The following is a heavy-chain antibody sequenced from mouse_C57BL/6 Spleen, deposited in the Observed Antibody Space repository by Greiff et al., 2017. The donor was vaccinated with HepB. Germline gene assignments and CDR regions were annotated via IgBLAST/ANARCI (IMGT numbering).Heavy chain of an antibody. D-gene: IGHD1-1*01. Sequence: EVQLQQSGPELVKPGASVKISCKASGYTFTDYYMNWVKQSHGKSLEWIGDINPNNGGTSYNQKFKGKATLTVDKSSSTAYMALRSLTSEDSAVYYCARSGLRALDYWGQGTSVTVSS. V-gene: IGHV1-26*01. J-gene: IGHJ4*01. CDR3: ARSGLRALDY. CDR2: INPNNGGT. CDR1: GYTFTDYY.